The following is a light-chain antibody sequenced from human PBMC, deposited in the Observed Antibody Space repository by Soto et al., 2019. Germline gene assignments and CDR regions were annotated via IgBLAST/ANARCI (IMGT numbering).Light chain of an antibody. J-gene: IGLJ2*01. Sequence: QSAVTQPASVSGSPGQSITISCAGTSADIGSFNYVSWYQHHPGKAPKLLIYDVSDRPSGVSTRFSASKSANTASLTISGLQADDEADYYCSSYSTSSALVFGGGTKVTVL. CDR2: DVS. CDR3: SSYSTSSALV. CDR1: SADIGSFNY. V-gene: IGLV2-14*03.